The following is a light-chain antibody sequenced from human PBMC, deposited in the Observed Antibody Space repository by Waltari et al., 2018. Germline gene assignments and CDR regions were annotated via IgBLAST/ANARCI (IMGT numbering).Light chain of an antibody. CDR3: SSYPSSSTVV. Sequence: QAALTQPASVAGSPGQSIPIPCTGTSSDVGGYNYVSCYQQHPGQAPKLMIYHGSKRPSGVSNRFSGSKSRNPASLTISGLQAEDEADYYCSSYPSSSTVVFGVWTTLTVL. J-gene: IGLJ2*01. CDR1: SSDVGGYNY. CDR2: HGS. V-gene: IGLV2-14*01.